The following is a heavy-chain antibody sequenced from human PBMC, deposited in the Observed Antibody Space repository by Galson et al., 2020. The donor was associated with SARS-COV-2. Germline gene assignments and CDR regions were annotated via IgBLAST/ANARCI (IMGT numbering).Heavy chain of an antibody. D-gene: IGHD3-10*01. J-gene: IGHJ4*02. CDR3: ASPRELLWFGEPECYFDY. Sequence: SETLSLTCTVSGGSISSSSYYWGWIRQPQGKGLEWIGSIYYSGSTYYNPSHKSRVTISIDTSKNQFSLKLSSVTAADTAVYYCASPRELLWFGEPECYFDYWGQGTLVTVSS. CDR2: IYYSGST. CDR1: GGSISSSSYY. V-gene: IGHV4-39*01.